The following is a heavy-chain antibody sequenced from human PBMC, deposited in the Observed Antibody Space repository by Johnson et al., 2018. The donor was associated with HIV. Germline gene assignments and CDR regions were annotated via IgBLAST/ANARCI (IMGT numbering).Heavy chain of an antibody. J-gene: IGHJ3*02. V-gene: IGHV3-53*01. CDR2: IYSGGST. D-gene: IGHD4-17*01. CDR1: GFTVSSNY. Sequence: EVQLVESGGALIQPGGSLRLSCVASGFTVSSNYMNWVRQAPGKGLEWVSVIYSGGSTFYADSVKGRFTISRDSSQNTLYLQMNNLRAEDTAVYYCARDPLTLTTTLDAFDIWGQGTMVTVSS. CDR3: ARDPLTLTTTLDAFDI.